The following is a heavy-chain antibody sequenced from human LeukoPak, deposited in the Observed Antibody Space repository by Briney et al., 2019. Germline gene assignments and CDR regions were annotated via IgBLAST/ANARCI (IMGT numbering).Heavy chain of an antibody. J-gene: IGHJ4*02. CDR3: AREGLGAAVAGFDY. CDR1: GYSISSGYY. CDR2: IYHSGST. V-gene: IGHV4-38-2*02. D-gene: IGHD6-19*01. Sequence: SETLSLTCTVSGYSISSGYYWGWIRQPPGKGLEWIGSIYHSGSTYYNPSLKSRVTISVDTSKNQFSLKLSSVTAADTAVYYCAREGLGAAVAGFDYWGQGTLVTVSS.